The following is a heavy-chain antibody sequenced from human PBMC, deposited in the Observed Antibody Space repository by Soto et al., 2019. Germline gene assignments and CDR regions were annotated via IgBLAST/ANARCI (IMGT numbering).Heavy chain of an antibody. V-gene: IGHV4-39*01. J-gene: IGHJ6*03. Sequence: SETLSLTCTVSGGSITSSSSYWGWIRQPPGKGLEWIGGIYYSGSTSYNPSLKSRVTISVDMSKNQFSLKLSSVTAADTAVYYCARRRKGGEAGYYYYYMDVWGKGTTVTVSS. CDR2: IYYSGST. D-gene: IGHD2-21*01. CDR3: ARRRKGGEAGYYYYYMDV. CDR1: GGSITSSSSY.